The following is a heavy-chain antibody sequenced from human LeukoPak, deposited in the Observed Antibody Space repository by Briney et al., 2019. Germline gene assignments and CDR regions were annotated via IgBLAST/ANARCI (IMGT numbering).Heavy chain of an antibody. Sequence: PGGSLRLSCEASGFTFSTYAMSWVRQAPGKGLEWVSGISGSGSITYYADSVKGRFTISRDNSKNTLFLEMSSLRAEDTAVYYCAKQTRYDTPAGGRGFDYRGQGTLVTVSS. J-gene: IGHJ4*02. V-gene: IGHV3-23*01. CDR3: AKQTRYDTPAGGRGFDY. CDR2: ISGSGSIT. CDR1: GFTFSTYA. D-gene: IGHD3-22*01.